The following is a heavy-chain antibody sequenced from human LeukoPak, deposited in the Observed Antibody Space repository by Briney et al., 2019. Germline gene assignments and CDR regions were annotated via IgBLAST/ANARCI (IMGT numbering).Heavy chain of an antibody. V-gene: IGHV3-23*01. CDR2: ISDSGGTT. Sequence: GGSPRLSCAAPGFTFCTYAMSWVRPAPGKGREWVSGISDSGGTTYYADSVKGRFTISRDNSKNTLYLQMNSLRAEDTAVYYCAKHSYRVDSFTDYWGQGTLVTVSS. CDR1: GFTFCTYA. CDR3: AKHSYRVDSFTDY. J-gene: IGHJ4*02. D-gene: IGHD5-12*01.